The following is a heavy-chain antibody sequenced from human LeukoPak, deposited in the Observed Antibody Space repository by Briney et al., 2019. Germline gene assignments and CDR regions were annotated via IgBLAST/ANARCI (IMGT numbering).Heavy chain of an antibody. D-gene: IGHD3-22*01. CDR2: IYWDDDK. Sequence: SGPALVKPTQTLTLTCTFSGFSLSTSGVGVGWIRQSPGKALEWLALIYWDDDKRYSPSLSSRLTITKDTSKNQVVLTVTNMVPADTATYYCAHREDGDSTGYYDYWGQGTRVAVSS. CDR1: GFSLSTSGVG. J-gene: IGHJ4*02. V-gene: IGHV2-5*02. CDR3: AHREDGDSTGYYDY.